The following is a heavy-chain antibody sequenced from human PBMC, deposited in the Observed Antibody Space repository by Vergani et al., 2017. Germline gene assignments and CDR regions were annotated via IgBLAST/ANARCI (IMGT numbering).Heavy chain of an antibody. V-gene: IGHV3-30*18. CDR3: AKEAIGXCSSTSCSLNWFDP. CDR2: ISYDGSNK. CDR1: GFTFSSYG. J-gene: IGHJ5*02. Sequence: QVQLVESGGGVVQPGRSLSLSCAASGFTFSSYGMHWVRQAPGKGLEWVAVISYDGSNKYYADSVKGRFTISRDNSKNTLYLQMNSLRAEDTAVYYCAKEAIGXCSSTSCSLNWFDPWGQGTLVTVSS. D-gene: IGHD2-2*01.